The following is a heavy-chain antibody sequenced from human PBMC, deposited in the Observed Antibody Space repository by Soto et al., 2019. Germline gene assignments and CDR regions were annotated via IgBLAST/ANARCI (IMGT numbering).Heavy chain of an antibody. V-gene: IGHV1-69*13. CDR3: ARNMGVAVADYYYYYGMDV. CDR2: IIPIFGTA. J-gene: IGHJ6*02. CDR1: GGTFSSYA. D-gene: IGHD6-19*01. Sequence: SVKVSCKASGGTFSSYAISWVRQAPGQGLEWMGGIIPIFGTANYAQKFQGRVTITADESTSTAYMELSSLRSEDTAVYYCARNMGVAVADYYYYYGMDVWGQGTTVTVS.